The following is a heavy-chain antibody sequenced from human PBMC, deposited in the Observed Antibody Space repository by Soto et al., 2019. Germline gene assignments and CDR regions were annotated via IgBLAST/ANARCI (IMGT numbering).Heavy chain of an antibody. J-gene: IGHJ4*02. CDR3: ARDLIIVDTPGDDFDY. Sequence: EVQLVESGGGLVQPGGSLRLSCATSGFTFSSYWMHWVRQAPGKGLMWVSRITPDGSSTSYADSVKGRFTISRDNAKNTLNLQMNGLRAEDTAIYYCARDLIIVDTPGDDFDYWGQGTLVAVSS. D-gene: IGHD5-12*01. CDR2: ITPDGSST. CDR1: GFTFSSYW. V-gene: IGHV3-74*01.